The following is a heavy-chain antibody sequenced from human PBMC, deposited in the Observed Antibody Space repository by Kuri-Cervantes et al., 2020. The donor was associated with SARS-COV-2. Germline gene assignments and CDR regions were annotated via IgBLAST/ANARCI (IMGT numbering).Heavy chain of an antibody. CDR3: ARNDYSNPRYYGMDV. Sequence: SQTLSLTCAVYGGSFTDYYWRWIRQPPGKGLEWIGEINHSGSTNYNPSLKSRVTISVDTSKNQFSLKLSSVTAADTAVYYCARNDYSNPRYYGMDVWGQGTTVTVSS. J-gene: IGHJ6*02. V-gene: IGHV4-34*01. CDR2: INHSGST. D-gene: IGHD4-11*01. CDR1: GGSFTDYY.